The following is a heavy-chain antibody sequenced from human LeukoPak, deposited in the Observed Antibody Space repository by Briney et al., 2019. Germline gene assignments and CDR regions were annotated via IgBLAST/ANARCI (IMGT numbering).Heavy chain of an antibody. CDR2: ISGSGGST. CDR1: GFTFSSYA. Sequence: GGSLRLSCAASGFTFSSYAMSWVRQAPGKGLEWVSAISGSGGSTYYADSVKGRFTISRDNSKNTLYLQMNSLRAEDTAVYYCAKNPGYYYYYYMDVWGKGTTVTGSS. J-gene: IGHJ6*03. V-gene: IGHV3-23*01. CDR3: AKNPGYYYYYYMDV. D-gene: IGHD7-27*01.